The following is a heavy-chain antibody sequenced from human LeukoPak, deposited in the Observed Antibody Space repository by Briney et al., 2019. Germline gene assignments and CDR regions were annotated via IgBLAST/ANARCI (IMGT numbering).Heavy chain of an antibody. Sequence: GGSLRLSCAASGFTFSSYGLSWVRQAPGKGLEWVSGITGSGDSTFYADSVKGRFTISRDSSKNTLFLQMNRLRPEDAAVYYCAKAPVTTCRGAYCYPFDYWGQGTLVTVSS. CDR2: ITGSGDST. J-gene: IGHJ4*02. CDR1: GFTFSSYG. D-gene: IGHD2-21*01. V-gene: IGHV3-23*01. CDR3: AKAPVTTCRGAYCYPFDY.